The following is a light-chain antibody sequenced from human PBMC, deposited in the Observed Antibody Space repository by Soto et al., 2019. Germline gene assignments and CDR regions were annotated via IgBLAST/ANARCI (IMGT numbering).Light chain of an antibody. CDR2: VQS. Sequence: EIVMTQSPSTLSVSPGERATLSCRASQSVDCKLARYQQKPGQGPRLLICVQSSRDTGIPARLSGSGSGTEFTLTISSLQSEDFAVYYCQHYSTWLWTFDQGTKVEIK. CDR1: QSVDCK. CDR3: QHYSTWLWT. J-gene: IGKJ1*01. V-gene: IGKV3-15*01.